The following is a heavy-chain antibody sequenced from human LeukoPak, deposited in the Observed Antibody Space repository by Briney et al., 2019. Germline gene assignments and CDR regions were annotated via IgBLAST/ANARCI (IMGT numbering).Heavy chain of an antibody. CDR3: ARVVASTSIDS. V-gene: IGHV6-1*01. J-gene: IGHJ4*02. Sequence: SQTLSLTFAISGDSVSIYNAAWNWFRQSPSRGLEWLGRTFYRSKWDTEYAVSVKSRITINPDTSKNQFSLELTSVTAADTALYYCARVVASTSIDSWGQGTLVTVSS. CDR1: GDSVSIYNAA. CDR2: TFYRSKWDT. D-gene: IGHD2-15*01.